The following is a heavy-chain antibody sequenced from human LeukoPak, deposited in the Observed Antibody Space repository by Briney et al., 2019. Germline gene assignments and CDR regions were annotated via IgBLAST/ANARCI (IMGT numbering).Heavy chain of an antibody. Sequence: GGSLRLSCGASGFTFSSYGMHWVRQAPGKGLEWVAVISYDGSNKYYADSVKGRFTISRDNSKNTLYLQMNSLRAEDTAVYYCARDSRGYCSGGSCYGLNWFDPWGQGTLVTVSS. CDR1: GFTFSSYG. CDR3: ARDSRGYCSGGSCYGLNWFDP. V-gene: IGHV3-30*03. CDR2: ISYDGSNK. J-gene: IGHJ5*02. D-gene: IGHD2-15*01.